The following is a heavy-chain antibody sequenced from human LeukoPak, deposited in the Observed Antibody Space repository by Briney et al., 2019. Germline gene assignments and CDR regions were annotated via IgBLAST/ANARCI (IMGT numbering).Heavy chain of an antibody. J-gene: IGHJ3*02. D-gene: IGHD6-6*01. CDR1: GFTFSAYG. CDR2: ISSSGNTI. V-gene: IGHV3-48*04. CDR3: ARGPSIAARYDAFDI. Sequence: GGSLRLSCAASGFTFSAYGMHWVRQAPGKGLEWVSYISSSGNTISYADSVKGRFTISRDNAKNSLYLQVISLRAEDTAVYYCARGPSIAARYDAFDIWGQGTMVTVSS.